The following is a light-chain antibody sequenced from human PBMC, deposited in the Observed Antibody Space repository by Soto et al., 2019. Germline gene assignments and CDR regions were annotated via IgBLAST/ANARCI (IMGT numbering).Light chain of an antibody. V-gene: IGKV1-5*01. CDR3: QQYKSYSPT. Sequence: DIQMTQSPSTLSASVGDRVTITCRASQSISSWLAWYRQTPGKAPNLLISDASSLESGVPSMFSGSGSGTDFTLTIRSLQPDDFATYYCQQYKSYSPTFGQGTKLEIK. J-gene: IGKJ2*01. CDR2: DAS. CDR1: QSISSW.